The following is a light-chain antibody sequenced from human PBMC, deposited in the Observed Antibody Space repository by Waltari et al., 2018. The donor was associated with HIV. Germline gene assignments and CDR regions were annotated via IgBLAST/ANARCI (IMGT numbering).Light chain of an antibody. V-gene: IGLV5-37*01. J-gene: IGLJ3*02. CDR2: YYSDSDK. CDR3: MIWPTNAWV. CDR1: SDINVGSYN. Sequence: QPVLTQPPSSSASPGESARLTCSLPSDINVGSYNIYWYQQTPGSPPRYLLYYYSDSDKGQGSGFPSRFSGSKDASANTGILLISGLQSEDEADYYCMIWPTNAWVFGGGTKLTVL.